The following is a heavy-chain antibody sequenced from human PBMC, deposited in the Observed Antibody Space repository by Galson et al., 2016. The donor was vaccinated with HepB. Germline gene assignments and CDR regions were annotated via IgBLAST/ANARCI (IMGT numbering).Heavy chain of an antibody. D-gene: IGHD3-3*01. CDR3: AEVPQRWRSGSFYFDY. J-gene: IGHJ4*02. Sequence: SLRLSCAASGFTFSQRGMHWVRQAPGKGLEWVAADSMDGRRKFYADSVKGRFTISRDNSNNMLFLQMSSLRVDDTAVYYCAEVPQRWRSGSFYFDYWGQGTLVTVSS. CDR2: DSMDGRRK. CDR1: GFTFSQRG. V-gene: IGHV3-30*18.